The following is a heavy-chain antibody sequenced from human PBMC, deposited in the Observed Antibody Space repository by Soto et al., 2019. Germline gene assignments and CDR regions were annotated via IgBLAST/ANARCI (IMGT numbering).Heavy chain of an antibody. D-gene: IGHD5-18*01. CDR1: GFTFSRYW. Sequence: GGSLRLSCAASGFTFSRYWMHWVRQDPGKGRVWVSRNNNDGSIANYADSVKGRFTISRDNAKNTLYLQMNSLRAEDTAVYYCAPGGYGYGNEAFDTWGQGTQVTVSS. V-gene: IGHV3-74*01. J-gene: IGHJ3*02. CDR2: NNNDGSIA. CDR3: APGGYGYGNEAFDT.